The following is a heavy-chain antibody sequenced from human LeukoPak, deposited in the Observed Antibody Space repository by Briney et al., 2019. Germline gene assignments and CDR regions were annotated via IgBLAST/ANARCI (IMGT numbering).Heavy chain of an antibody. CDR3: AGVSGMVAASVSDY. J-gene: IGHJ4*02. V-gene: IGHV3-21*01. Sequence: GGSLRLSCAASGFTFSSYSMNWVRQAPGKGLEWVSSISSSSSYIYYADSVKGRFTISRDNAKNSLYLQMNSLRAEDTAVYYCAGVSGMVAASVSDYWGQGTLDTVSS. CDR2: ISSSSSYI. D-gene: IGHD2-15*01. CDR1: GFTFSSYS.